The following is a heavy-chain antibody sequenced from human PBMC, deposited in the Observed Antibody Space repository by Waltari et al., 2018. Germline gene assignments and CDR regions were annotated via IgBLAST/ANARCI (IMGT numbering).Heavy chain of an antibody. J-gene: IGHJ4*02. Sequence: QVQLQESGPGLVKTSQTLSLTCTVSGGSISSGGYYWSGIRQPPGQGLEWMGYIYYSGTTYYNPSLKSRITISVDTSKNLFSLKLSSVTAADTAVYYCARDNGDSSVDYWGQGTLVTVSS. D-gene: IGHD3-22*01. V-gene: IGHV4-31*03. CDR3: ARDNGDSSVDY. CDR1: GGSISSGGYY. CDR2: IYYSGTT.